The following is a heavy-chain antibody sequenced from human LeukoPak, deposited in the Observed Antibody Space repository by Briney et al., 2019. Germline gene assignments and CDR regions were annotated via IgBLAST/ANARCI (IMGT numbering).Heavy chain of an antibody. Sequence: SVKVSCKASGGTFISYAISWVRQAPGQGLEWMGGIIPIFGTANYAQKFQGRVTITADESTSTAYMELSSLRSEDTAVYYCARDRVYSGSYPDYYYGMDVWGQGTTVTVSS. CDR2: IIPIFGTA. J-gene: IGHJ6*02. CDR1: GGTFISYA. D-gene: IGHD1-26*01. V-gene: IGHV1-69*13. CDR3: ARDRVYSGSYPDYYYGMDV.